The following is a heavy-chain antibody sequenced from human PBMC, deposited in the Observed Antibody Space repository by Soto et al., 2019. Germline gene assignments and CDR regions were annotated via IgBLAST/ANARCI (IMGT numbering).Heavy chain of an antibody. J-gene: IGHJ2*01. CDR2: IIPIFGTT. CDR1: GGTFSSYA. V-gene: IGHV1-69*12. CDR3: ARVVTVVKSFHYWYFDL. D-gene: IGHD2-15*01. Sequence: QVQLVQSGAEVKKPGSSVKVSCKASGGTFSSYAISCVRQAPGQGLEWMGGIIPIFGTTNYAQKFQGRVTITADESTSTPYMELSSLRSEDTAMYYCARVVTVVKSFHYWYFDLWGRGTLVTVSS.